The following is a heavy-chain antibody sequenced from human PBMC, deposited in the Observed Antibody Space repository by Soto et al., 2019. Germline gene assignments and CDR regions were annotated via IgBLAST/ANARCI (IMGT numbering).Heavy chain of an antibody. V-gene: IGHV4-61*01. CDR2: VYHTGRT. CDR1: GGSFKSGSYS. CDR3: ARDFAYFDS. J-gene: IGHJ4*02. D-gene: IGHD3-3*01. Sequence: QVQLQESGPGLVKPSETLSLTCTVSGGSFKSGSYSWSWLRQPPGRGLEWIGYVYHTGRTSDNPSLKSRVSISMDTSKNQFSLNLDSVTAADTAVYFCARDFAYFDSWGQGTLVTVSS.